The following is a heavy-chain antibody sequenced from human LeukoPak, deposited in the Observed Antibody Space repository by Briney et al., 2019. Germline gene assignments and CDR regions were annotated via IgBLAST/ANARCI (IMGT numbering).Heavy chain of an antibody. CDR3: AKRIGGVNSFDH. J-gene: IGHJ4*02. V-gene: IGHV3-23*01. Sequence: PGGSLRLSCAGSGFXFSSYAISWVRQAPGKGLEWVSVISGSSDTTYYADSVKGRFIISRDNSKNTLYLQMNSLRAEDTAVYYCAKRIGGVNSFDHWGQGTLVTVSS. D-gene: IGHD3-16*01. CDR2: ISGSSDTT. CDR1: GFXFSSYA.